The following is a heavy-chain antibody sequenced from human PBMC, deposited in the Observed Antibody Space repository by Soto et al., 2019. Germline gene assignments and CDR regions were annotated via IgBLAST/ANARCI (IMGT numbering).Heavy chain of an antibody. Sequence: QLQLQESGSGLVKPSQTLSLTCAVSGGSISSGGYSWSWIRQPPGKGLEWIGYIYHSGSTYYNPSPKSRVTXPXDWXKNQFSLTLSSGTAADTAVYYCARAPGSGWGAFDIWGQGTMVTVSS. D-gene: IGHD3-10*01. CDR2: IYHSGST. CDR1: GGSISSGGYS. CDR3: ARAPGSGWGAFDI. V-gene: IGHV4-30-2*01. J-gene: IGHJ3*02.